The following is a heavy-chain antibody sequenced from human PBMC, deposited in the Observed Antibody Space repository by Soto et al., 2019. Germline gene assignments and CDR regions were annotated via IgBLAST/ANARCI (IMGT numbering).Heavy chain of an antibody. CDR3: ARVFPRDLTGTTHWWDYYFDY. Sequence: EVQLVQSGAEVKKPGESLKISCKGSGYSFTSYWIGWVRQMPGKGLEWMGIIYPGDSDTRYSPSFQGQVTISADKSISTAYLQWSSLKASDTAMYYCARVFPRDLTGTTHWWDYYFDYWGQGTLVTVSS. V-gene: IGHV5-51*03. D-gene: IGHD1-7*01. CDR2: IYPGDSDT. CDR1: GYSFTSYW. J-gene: IGHJ4*02.